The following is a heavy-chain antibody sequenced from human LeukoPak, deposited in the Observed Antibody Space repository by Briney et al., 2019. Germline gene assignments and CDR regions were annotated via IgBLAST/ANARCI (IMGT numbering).Heavy chain of an antibody. V-gene: IGHV3-23*01. Sequence: GGSLRLSCAASGFTFSSYAMSWVRQAPGKGLEWVSAISGSGGSTYYADSVKGRFTISRDNSKNTLYLQMNSLRAEDTAVYYCASHHYYDSSGLDDYFDYWGQGTLVTVSA. J-gene: IGHJ4*02. D-gene: IGHD3-22*01. CDR1: GFTFSSYA. CDR2: ISGSGGST. CDR3: ASHHYYDSSGLDDYFDY.